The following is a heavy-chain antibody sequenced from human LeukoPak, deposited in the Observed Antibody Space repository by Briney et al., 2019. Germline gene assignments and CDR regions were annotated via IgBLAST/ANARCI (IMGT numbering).Heavy chain of an antibody. CDR1: GGSISSYY. V-gene: IGHV4-4*07. CDR2: IYASGSI. Sequence: PSETLSLTCTVSGGSISSYYWSWIRQPAGKGLEWIGRIYASGSINYNPSLKSRVTMSVDTSKNQLSLKLTSVTAADTAVYYCARVSDPRNNYFDPWGQGTLVTVSS. CDR3: ARVSDPRNNYFDP. J-gene: IGHJ5*02. D-gene: IGHD5/OR15-5a*01.